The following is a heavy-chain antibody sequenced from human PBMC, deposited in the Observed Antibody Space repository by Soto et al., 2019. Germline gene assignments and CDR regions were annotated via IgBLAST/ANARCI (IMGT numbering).Heavy chain of an antibody. J-gene: IGHJ4*02. CDR1: GYAFTTYG. Sequence: QVHLVQSGAEVKKPGASVKVSCKGSGYAFTTYGITWVRQAPGQGLEWMGWISAHNGNTNYAQKLQGRVTVTRDPSTSTAYMELRSLRSYDTAVYYCARGRYGDYWGQGDLVTVSS. D-gene: IGHD1-1*01. CDR2: ISAHNGNT. V-gene: IGHV1-18*01. CDR3: ARGRYGDY.